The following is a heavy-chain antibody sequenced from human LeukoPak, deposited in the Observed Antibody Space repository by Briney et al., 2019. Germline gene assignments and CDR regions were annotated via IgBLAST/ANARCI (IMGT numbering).Heavy chain of an antibody. CDR2: IIPIFGTA. V-gene: IGHV1-69*05. Sequence: SVKVSCKASGGTFSSYAISWVRQAPGQGLEWMGRIIPIFGTANYAQKFQGRVTITTDESTSTAHMELSSLRSEDTAVYYCARGIGNYYDSSGWIFDYWGQGTLVTVSS. CDR3: ARGIGNYYDSSGWIFDY. CDR1: GGTFSSYA. D-gene: IGHD3-22*01. J-gene: IGHJ4*02.